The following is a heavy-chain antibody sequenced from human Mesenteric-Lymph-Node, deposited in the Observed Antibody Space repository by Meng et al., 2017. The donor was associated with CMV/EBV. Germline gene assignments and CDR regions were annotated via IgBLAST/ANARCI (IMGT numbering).Heavy chain of an antibody. J-gene: IGHJ3*02. V-gene: IGHV1-69*10. CDR2: IIPILGIA. D-gene: IGHD2-2*01. CDR3: AGGSTSGAAFDI. Sequence: SVKVSCKASGYTFTSYDINWVRQAPGQGLEWMGGIIPILGIANYAQKFQGRVTITADKSTSTAYMELSSLRSEDTAVYYCAGGSTSGAAFDIWGQGTMVTVSS. CDR1: GYTFTSYD.